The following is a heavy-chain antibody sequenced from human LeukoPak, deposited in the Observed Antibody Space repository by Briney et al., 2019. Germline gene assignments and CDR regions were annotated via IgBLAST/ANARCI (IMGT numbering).Heavy chain of an antibody. Sequence: PGGSLRLSCAASGFTFSSYAMSWVRQAPGKGLEWVSAISGSGGSTYYADSVKGRFTISRDNSKNTLYLQMNSLRAEDTAVYYCAKDHFCDYVWGSYGFDIWGQGTMVTVSS. D-gene: IGHD3-16*01. V-gene: IGHV3-23*01. CDR2: ISGSGGST. CDR3: AKDHFCDYVWGSYGFDI. CDR1: GFTFSSYA. J-gene: IGHJ3*02.